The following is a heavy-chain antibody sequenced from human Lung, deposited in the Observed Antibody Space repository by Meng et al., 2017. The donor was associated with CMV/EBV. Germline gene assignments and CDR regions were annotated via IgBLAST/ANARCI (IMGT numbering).Heavy chain of an antibody. Sequence: GGPLRLSCAASGFTFDDYGMSWVRQAPGKGLEWVSGINWNGGSTGYADSVKGRFTISRDNAKNSLYLQMNSLRAEDTALYYCARGTYSSSSGAYFDYWGQGTLVTVSS. CDR3: ARGTYSSSSGAYFDY. V-gene: IGHV3-20*04. J-gene: IGHJ4*02. D-gene: IGHD6-6*01. CDR1: GFTFDDYG. CDR2: INWNGGST.